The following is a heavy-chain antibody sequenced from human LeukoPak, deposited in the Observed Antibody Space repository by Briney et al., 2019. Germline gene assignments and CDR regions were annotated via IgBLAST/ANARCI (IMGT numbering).Heavy chain of an antibody. Sequence: SVKVSCKASGGTFSSYAISWVRQAPGQGLEWMGRIIPILGIANYAQKFQGRVTITADKSTSTAYMELSSLRSEDTAVYYCARDWGSSGTGGYWGQGTLVTVSS. CDR2: IIPILGIA. V-gene: IGHV1-69*04. J-gene: IGHJ4*02. CDR3: ARDWGSSGTGGY. D-gene: IGHD6-25*01. CDR1: GGTFSSYA.